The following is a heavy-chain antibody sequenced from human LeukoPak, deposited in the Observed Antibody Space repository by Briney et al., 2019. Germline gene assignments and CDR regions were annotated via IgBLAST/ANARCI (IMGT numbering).Heavy chain of an antibody. D-gene: IGHD3-22*01. V-gene: IGHV4-59*01. CDR3: ARVVVHYYYYYMDV. J-gene: IGHJ6*03. Sequence: SETLSLTCTVSGGSISSYYWSWIRQPPGKGLEWIGYIYYSGSTNYNPSPKSRVTISVDTSKNQFSLKLSSVTAADTAVYYCARVVVHYYYYYMDVWGKGTTVTISS. CDR1: GGSISSYY. CDR2: IYYSGST.